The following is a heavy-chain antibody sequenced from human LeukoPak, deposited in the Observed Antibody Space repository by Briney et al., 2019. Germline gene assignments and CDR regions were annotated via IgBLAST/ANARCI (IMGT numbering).Heavy chain of an antibody. J-gene: IGHJ4*02. D-gene: IGHD3-16*02. Sequence: PGGSLRLSCAASGFIFNRYAMSWVRQAPGKGLEWVSAISGSGGSTYYADYVKGRFTIYTYNTKNTLYLQMNRLGAEAAAVYYCAKAVDVWGSYRPYYFDYWGQGTLVTVSS. CDR3: AKAVDVWGSYRPYYFDY. CDR1: GFIFNRYA. V-gene: IGHV3-23*01. CDR2: ISGSGGST.